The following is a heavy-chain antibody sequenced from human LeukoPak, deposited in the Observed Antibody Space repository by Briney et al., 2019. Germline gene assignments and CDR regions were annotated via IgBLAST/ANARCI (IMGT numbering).Heavy chain of an antibody. Sequence: SETLSLTCAVYGGSFSSYYWSWIRQPAGKGLEWIGRIYTSGSTNYNPSLKSRVTMSVDTSKNQFSLKLSSVTAADTAVYYCARDDPPSAGDAFDIWGQGTMVTVSS. CDR1: GGSFSSYY. D-gene: IGHD6-25*01. V-gene: IGHV4-4*07. CDR2: IYTSGST. CDR3: ARDDPPSAGDAFDI. J-gene: IGHJ3*02.